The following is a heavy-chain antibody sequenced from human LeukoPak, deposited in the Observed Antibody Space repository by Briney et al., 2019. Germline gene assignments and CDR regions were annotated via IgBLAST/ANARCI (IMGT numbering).Heavy chain of an antibody. CDR2: INHSGST. D-gene: IGHD2-2*01. V-gene: IGHV4-34*01. CDR3: ARAGGYCSSTSCYHWFDP. CDR1: GGSFSGYY. Sequence: SETLSLTCAVYGGSFSGYYWSWIRQPPGKGLEWIGEINHSGSTNYNPPLKSRVTISVDTSKNQFSLKLSSVTAADTAVYYCARAGGYCSSTSCYHWFDPWGQGTLVTVSS. J-gene: IGHJ5*02.